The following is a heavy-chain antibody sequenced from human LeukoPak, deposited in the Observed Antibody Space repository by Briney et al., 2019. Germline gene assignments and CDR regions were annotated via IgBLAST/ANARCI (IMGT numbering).Heavy chain of an antibody. D-gene: IGHD3-10*01. CDR2: IRYDGSNK. CDR3: ANMGRGDGYFDAFDI. CDR1: GFTFSSYG. Sequence: GGSLRLSCAASGFTFSSYGMHWVRQAPGKGLEWVAFIRYDGSNKYYADSVKGRFTISRDNSKNTLYLQMNSLRAEDTAVYYCANMGRGDGYFDAFDIWGQGTMVTVSS. J-gene: IGHJ3*02. V-gene: IGHV3-30*02.